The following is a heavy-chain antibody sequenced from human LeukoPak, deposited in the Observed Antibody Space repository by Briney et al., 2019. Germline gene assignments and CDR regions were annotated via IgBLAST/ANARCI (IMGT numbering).Heavy chain of an antibody. J-gene: IGHJ4*02. CDR2: INPNSGGT. Sequence: ASVKVSCKASGYTFTGYYMHCVRQAPGQGLEWMGWINPNSGGTNYAQKFQGRVTMTRDTSISTAYMELSRLRSDDTAVYYCARVGYDFWSGYSDYFDYWGQGTLVTVSS. D-gene: IGHD3-3*01. CDR3: ARVGYDFWSGYSDYFDY. CDR1: GYTFTGYY. V-gene: IGHV1-2*02.